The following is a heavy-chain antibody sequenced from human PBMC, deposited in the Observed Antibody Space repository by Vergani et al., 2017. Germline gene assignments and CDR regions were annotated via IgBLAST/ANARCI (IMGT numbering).Heavy chain of an antibody. V-gene: IGHV4-39*02. J-gene: IGHJ3*01. CDR2: ISSSGSP. Sequence: QLQLQESGPGLVKPSETLSLSCRVSGDSISRRHYYWGFIRQPPGKGLEWIGSISSSGSPYYHPTLKSRLAFSVDTSKNLFSLRLKSVTATDTGMYYCARPVGPSAIADGYHVWGQGTMVTVS. CDR1: GDSISRRHYY. D-gene: IGHD3-10*01. CDR3: ARPVGPSAIADGYHV.